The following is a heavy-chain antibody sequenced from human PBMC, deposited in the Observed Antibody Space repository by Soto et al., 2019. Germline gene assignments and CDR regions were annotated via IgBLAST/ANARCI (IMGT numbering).Heavy chain of an antibody. V-gene: IGHV3-72*01. D-gene: IGHD3-16*01. CDR2: IRNKANSYST. CDR1: GFTFSDHY. CDR3: TRRGNSDDDDEHAFDI. J-gene: IGHJ3*02. Sequence: GGSLRLSCAASGFTFSDHYMDWVRQAPGKGLEWVGRIRNKANSYSTQYAASVKGRFTISRDDSKTSLSLQMNSLKTEDTAVYYCTRRGNSDDDDEHAFDIWGQGTMVTVSS.